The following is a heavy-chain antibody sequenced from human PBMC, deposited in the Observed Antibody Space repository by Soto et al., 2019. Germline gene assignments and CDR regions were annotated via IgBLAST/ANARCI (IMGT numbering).Heavy chain of an antibody. CDR1: GGSISSYY. CDR2: IYYSGST. CDR3: GRKGGKTEPTNVFNI. V-gene: IGHV4-59*01. Sequence: SETLSLTCTVSGGSISSYYWSWIRQPPGKGLEWIGYIYYSGSTNYNPSLKSRVTISVDTSKNQFSLKLSSVTAADTAVYYCGRKGGKTEPTNVFNIGAQGTRATVLL. D-gene: IGHD3-16*01. J-gene: IGHJ4*01.